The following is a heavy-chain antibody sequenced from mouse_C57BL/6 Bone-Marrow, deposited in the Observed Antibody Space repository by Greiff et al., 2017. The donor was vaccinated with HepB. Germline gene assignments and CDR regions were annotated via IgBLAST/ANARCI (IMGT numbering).Heavy chain of an antibody. CDR2: IHPNSGST. D-gene: IGHD1-1*01. CDR3: AREGDYYSGSSYGGYWYFDV. J-gene: IGHJ1*03. CDR1: GYTFTSYW. Sequence: QVQLQQPGAELVKPGASVKLSCKASGYTFTSYWMHWVKQRPGQGLEWIGMIHPNSGSTNYNEKVKSKATLTVDKSSSTAYMQLSSLTSEDSAVYYCAREGDYYSGSSYGGYWYFDVWGTGTTVTVSS. V-gene: IGHV1-64*01.